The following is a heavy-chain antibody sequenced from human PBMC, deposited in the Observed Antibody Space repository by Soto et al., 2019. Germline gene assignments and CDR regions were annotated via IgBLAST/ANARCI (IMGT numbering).Heavy chain of an antibody. CDR3: EKEEGTGFKS. D-gene: IGHD1-1*01. J-gene: IGHJ4*02. V-gene: IGHV1-69*04. CDR1: GGDLTNSG. CDR2: IFPLLAMV. Sequence: QVHLVQSGAEMKKPGSSVKVSCKVSGGDLTNSGISWVRQAPGQGLEWMGGIFPLLAMVDYSQKFQGRVTITADESTNTAYMDLGSLKSDDTAVSYCEKEEGTGFKSWGQGTIVIVSS.